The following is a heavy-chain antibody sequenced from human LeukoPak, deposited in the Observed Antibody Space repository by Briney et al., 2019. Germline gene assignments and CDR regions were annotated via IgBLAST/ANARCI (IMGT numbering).Heavy chain of an antibody. V-gene: IGHV6-1*01. CDR2: TYYRSKWYN. D-gene: IGHD5-12*01. CDR1: GDSVSSNSAA. J-gene: IGHJ4*02. Sequence: SQTLSLTCAISGDSVSSNSAAWNWIRQSPSRGLEWLGRTYYRSKWYNDYAVSVKSRITINPDTSKNQFSLQLNSVTPEDTAVYYCAIYPTHIRYIVATMWGQGTLVTVSS. CDR3: AIYPTHIRYIVATM.